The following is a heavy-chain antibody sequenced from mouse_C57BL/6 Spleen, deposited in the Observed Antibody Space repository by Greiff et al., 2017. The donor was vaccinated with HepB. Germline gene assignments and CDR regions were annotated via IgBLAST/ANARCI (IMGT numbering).Heavy chain of an antibody. CDR3: ARAPYGSSRLWYFDV. Sequence: EVKLMESGGGLVKPGGSLKLSCAASGFTFSSYALSWVRQTPEKRLEWVATISDGGSYTYYPDNVKGRFTISRDNAKNNLYLQMSHLKSEDTAMYYCARAPYGSSRLWYFDVWGTGTTVTVSS. V-gene: IGHV5-4*03. J-gene: IGHJ1*03. D-gene: IGHD1-1*01. CDR2: ISDGGSYT. CDR1: GFTFSSYA.